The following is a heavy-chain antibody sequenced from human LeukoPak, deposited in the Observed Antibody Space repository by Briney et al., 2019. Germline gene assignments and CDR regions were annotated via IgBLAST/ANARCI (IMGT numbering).Heavy chain of an antibody. CDR1: GYNFIRYR. D-gene: IGHD1-26*01. CDR3: VRPLSDSGTDY. V-gene: IGHV5-51*01. J-gene: IGHJ4*02. CDR2: IYPGDSDT. Sequence: GESLKISCKASGYNFIRYRIGWVRQMPGKGLEWMGIIYPGDSDTRYRPSFQGQVTISADKAISPAYLQWSSLKASDTAMYYCVRPLSDSGTDYWGQGTLVTVSS.